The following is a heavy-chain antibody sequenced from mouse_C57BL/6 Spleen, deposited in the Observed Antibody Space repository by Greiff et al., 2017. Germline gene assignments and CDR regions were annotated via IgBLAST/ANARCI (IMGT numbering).Heavy chain of an antibody. CDR1: GYAFTNYL. CDR2: INPGSGGT. Sequence: QVQLQQSGAELVRPGTSVKVSCKASGYAFTNYLIEWVKQRPGQGLEWIGVINPGSGGTNYNEKFKGKATLTADKSSSTAYMQLSSLTSEDSAVYFCAKCGDYEDQGTALTVTS. J-gene: IGHJ2*01. V-gene: IGHV1-54*01. CDR3: AKCGDY.